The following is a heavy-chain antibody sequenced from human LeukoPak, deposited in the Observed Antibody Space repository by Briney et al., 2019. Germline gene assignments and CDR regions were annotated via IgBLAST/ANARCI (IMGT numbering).Heavy chain of an antibody. V-gene: IGHV1-46*04. J-gene: IGHJ4*02. CDR2: INPSGGST. D-gene: IGHD3-9*01. CDR3: ARVSGDILTGYPDY. Sequence: ASVKVSCAASGYTFTSYYMHWVLQSPGPGLEWMGIINPSGGSTSYAQKLQGRVTVNRDTSTSTVYMELSSLRSEDTAVYYCARVSGDILTGYPDYWGQGTLVTVSS. CDR1: GYTFTSYY.